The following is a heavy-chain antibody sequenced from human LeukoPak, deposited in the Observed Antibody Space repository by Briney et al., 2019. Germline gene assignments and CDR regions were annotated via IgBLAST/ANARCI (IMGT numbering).Heavy chain of an antibody. D-gene: IGHD6-13*01. V-gene: IGHV4-4*02. CDR2: IYHSGST. CDR1: GGSINIDNW. Sequence: PSETLSLTCAVSGGSINIDNWWSWVRQPPGKGLEWIGEIYHSGSTNYNPSLKSRVTMSVDKSKNHFSLNLSSVTAADTAVYYCARTGVAAVSDAFDIWGQGTMVTVSS. CDR3: ARTGVAAVSDAFDI. J-gene: IGHJ3*02.